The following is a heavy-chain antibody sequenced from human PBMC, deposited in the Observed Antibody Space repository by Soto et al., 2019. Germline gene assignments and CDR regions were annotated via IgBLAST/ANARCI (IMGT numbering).Heavy chain of an antibody. J-gene: IGHJ4*02. CDR3: AKAASSGWPDY. D-gene: IGHD6-19*01. CDR2: ISYDGSNK. CDR1: GFTFSSYG. Sequence: PGGSLRLSCAASGFTFSSYGMHWVRQAPGKGLEWVAVISYDGSNKYYADSVKGRFTISRDNSKNTLYLQMNSLRAEDTAVYYCAKAASSGWPDYWGQGTLVTVSS. V-gene: IGHV3-30*18.